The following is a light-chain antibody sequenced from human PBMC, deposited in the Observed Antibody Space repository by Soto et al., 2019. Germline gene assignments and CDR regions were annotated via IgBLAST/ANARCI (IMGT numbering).Light chain of an antibody. J-gene: IGKJ1*01. Sequence: EIVLTQSPGTLSLSPGERATLSCRASQSVRSNLAWYQQKPGQAPSLLMYGASRRATGIPERFSGSGSGTDFTLTISRLEPEDFAVYYCQQYGSSPRTFGQGTKVDIK. CDR1: QSVRSN. V-gene: IGKV3-20*01. CDR3: QQYGSSPRT. CDR2: GAS.